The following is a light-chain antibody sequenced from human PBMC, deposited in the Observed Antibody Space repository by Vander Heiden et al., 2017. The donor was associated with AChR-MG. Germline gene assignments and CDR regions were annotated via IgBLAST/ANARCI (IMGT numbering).Light chain of an antibody. Sequence: QSVLTQPPPVSGAPGQRGTLCGTGSSSKIGESLDVHCSRQLPGTAPKPLIYGNSNRPSGVPDRSSGSKSGTSASLAITGLQAEDATDYYCQSYHSSLSIPVVFGGGTKLTVL. CDR2: GNS. V-gene: IGLV1-40*01. CDR1: SSKIGESLD. CDR3: QSYHSSLSIPVV. J-gene: IGLJ2*01.